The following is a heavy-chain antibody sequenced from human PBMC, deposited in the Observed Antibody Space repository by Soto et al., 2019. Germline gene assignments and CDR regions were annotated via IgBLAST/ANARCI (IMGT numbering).Heavy chain of an antibody. CDR2: IYHSGST. CDR3: ARVGARIQIWVRRNASDI. CDR1: GGSISSSNW. Sequence: LSLTCAVSGGSISSSNWWSWVRQPPGKGLEWIGEIYHSGSTNYNPSLKSRVTISVDKSKNQFSLKLSSVTAADAAVYYCARVGARIQIWVRRNASDIWGQGTMVTVSS. V-gene: IGHV4-4*02. J-gene: IGHJ3*02. D-gene: IGHD5-18*01.